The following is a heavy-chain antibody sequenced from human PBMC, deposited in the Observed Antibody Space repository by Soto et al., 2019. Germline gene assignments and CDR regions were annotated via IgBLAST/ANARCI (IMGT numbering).Heavy chain of an antibody. CDR1: GGSFSGYY. CDR2: INHSGST. Sequence: SETLSLTCAVYGGSFSGYYWSWIRQPPGKGLEWIGEINHSGSTNYNPSLKSRVTISVDTSKNQFSLKLSSVTAADTAVYYCARAAYYDFWSGYYTRSDYYYYGMDVWGQGTTVT. D-gene: IGHD3-3*01. J-gene: IGHJ6*02. CDR3: ARAAYYDFWSGYYTRSDYYYYGMDV. V-gene: IGHV4-34*01.